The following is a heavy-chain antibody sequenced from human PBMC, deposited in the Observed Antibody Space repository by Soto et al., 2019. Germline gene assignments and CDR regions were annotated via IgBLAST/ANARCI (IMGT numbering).Heavy chain of an antibody. D-gene: IGHD3-10*01. Sequence: GGFLRLSCAASGFTFYNYWMSWVRQAPGEGLEWVANIEQDGSDKYYADSVKGRFTISRDNAKTSLYLQMNSLRAEDTALYYCAKDRGSGSYAANYYYYGMDVWGQGTTVTVSS. CDR2: IEQDGSDK. V-gene: IGHV3-7*03. CDR3: AKDRGSGSYAANYYYYGMDV. CDR1: GFTFYNYW. J-gene: IGHJ6*02.